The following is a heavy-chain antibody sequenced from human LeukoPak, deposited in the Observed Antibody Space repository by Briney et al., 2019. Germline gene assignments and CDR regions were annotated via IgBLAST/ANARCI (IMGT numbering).Heavy chain of an antibody. J-gene: IGHJ6*04. CDR1: GFNFRTYW. CDR2: INSDGSNT. CDR3: ARGYGADV. Sequence: GGSLRLSCAASGFNFRTYWMHWVRQVPGKGLVWVSRINSDGSNTTYADSVKGRFTVSRDNAMNTLYLQMHSLRAEDTALYFCARGYGADVWGKGTMVTVSS. V-gene: IGHV3-74*01.